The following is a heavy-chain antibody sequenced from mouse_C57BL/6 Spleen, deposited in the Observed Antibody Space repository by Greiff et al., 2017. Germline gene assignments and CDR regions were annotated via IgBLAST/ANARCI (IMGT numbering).Heavy chain of an antibody. Sequence: VKLVESGPGLVAPSQSLSITCTVSGFSLTSYAISWARQPPGKGLEWLGVIWTGGGTNYNSALKSRLSISKDNSKSQVFLKMNSLQTDDTARYYCARNLATGAYYLDYWGQGTTLTVSS. D-gene: IGHD1-1*01. CDR3: ARNLATGAYYLDY. CDR2: IWTGGGT. V-gene: IGHV2-9-1*01. CDR1: GFSLTSYA. J-gene: IGHJ2*01.